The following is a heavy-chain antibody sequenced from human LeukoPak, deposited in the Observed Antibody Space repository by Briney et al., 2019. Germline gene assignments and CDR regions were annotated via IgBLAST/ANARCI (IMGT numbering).Heavy chain of an antibody. V-gene: IGHV3-23*01. CDR2: IGNTET. CDR1: GFSFDTYA. CDR3: AKDAIRGNGSYDAFDI. D-gene: IGHD3-10*01. Sequence: PGGSLSLSCAASGFSFDTYAMSWVRQGPGKGLERDSTIGNTETYYADSVKCRFTISRDHRQNTVYLQMTSLRAEDTAVYFCAKDAIRGNGSYDAFDIWGEGTRV. J-gene: IGHJ3*02.